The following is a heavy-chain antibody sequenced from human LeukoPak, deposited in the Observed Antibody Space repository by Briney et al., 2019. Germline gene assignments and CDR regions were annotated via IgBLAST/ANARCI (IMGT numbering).Heavy chain of an antibody. CDR1: GGSTNSISYY. J-gene: IGHJ3*01. Sequence: KPSETLSLTCTLSGGSTNSISYYWGWIRQPPGKGLEWIGKIYYDGSTYYNPSLKSRVTISVDTSKNQFSLNLNSVTAADTAVYFCHGSSSSYRSFDVWGQGTMVTVSS. CDR3: HGSSSSYRSFDV. CDR2: IYYDGST. D-gene: IGHD2-2*01. V-gene: IGHV4-39*01.